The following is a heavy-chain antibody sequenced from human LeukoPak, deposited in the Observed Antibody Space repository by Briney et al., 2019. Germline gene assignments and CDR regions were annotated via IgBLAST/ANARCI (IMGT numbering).Heavy chain of an antibody. CDR3: ARDWGVPAALDAFDI. D-gene: IGHD2-2*01. J-gene: IGHJ3*02. V-gene: IGHV3-7*01. CDR2: IKQDGSEK. Sequence: PGGSLRLSCAASGFTFSSYWMSWVRQAPGKGVEWVANIKQDGSEKYYVDSVKGGLTISRDNAKNSLYLQMNSLRAEDTAVYYCARDWGVPAALDAFDIWGQGTMVTVSS. CDR1: GFTFSSYW.